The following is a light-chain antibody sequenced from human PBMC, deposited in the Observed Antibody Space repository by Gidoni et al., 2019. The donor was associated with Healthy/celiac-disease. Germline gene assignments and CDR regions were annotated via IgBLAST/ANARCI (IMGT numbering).Light chain of an antibody. CDR2: DNN. CDR3: GTWDSSLSAVV. CDR1: SSNIGNNY. V-gene: IGLV1-51*01. J-gene: IGLJ2*01. Sequence: QSVLTQPPSVSAAPGQKVTISFSGSSSNIGNNYVSWYQQLPGTAPKLLIYDNNKRPSGIPDRFSGSNSGTSATLGITGIQTGDEADYYCGTWDSSLSAVVFGGGTKLTVL.